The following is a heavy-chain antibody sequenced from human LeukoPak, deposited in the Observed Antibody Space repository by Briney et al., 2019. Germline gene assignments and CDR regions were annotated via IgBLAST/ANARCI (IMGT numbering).Heavy chain of an antibody. Sequence: PGGSLRLSCAVSGFTFSSHWMSWVRQAPGKGLEWVASIKQDGGEKSYVDSVKGRFTISRDNAKNSLYLQMSSLRVEDTAIYYCARDGTAAGLYFDLWGQGTLVTVSS. D-gene: IGHD6-13*01. V-gene: IGHV3-7*01. CDR2: IKQDGGEK. CDR1: GFTFSSHW. CDR3: ARDGTAAGLYFDL. J-gene: IGHJ4*01.